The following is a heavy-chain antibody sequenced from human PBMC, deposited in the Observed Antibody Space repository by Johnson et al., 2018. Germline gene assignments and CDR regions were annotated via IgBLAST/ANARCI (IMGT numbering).Heavy chain of an antibody. CDR1: GFSFSSFW. CDR2: IRQDGSET. V-gene: IGHV3-7*01. D-gene: IGHD3-3*01. Sequence: VQLVQSGGALVQPGGSLRLSCAASGFSFSSFWMTWVRQTPGKGLAWVANIRQDGSETYYVDSVKGRFTISRDNAKKSLYLEMDSLRAEDTAVYYCARIYDFWSGYYPSTMDVWGQGTTVTVSS. J-gene: IGHJ6*02. CDR3: ARIYDFWSGYYPSTMDV.